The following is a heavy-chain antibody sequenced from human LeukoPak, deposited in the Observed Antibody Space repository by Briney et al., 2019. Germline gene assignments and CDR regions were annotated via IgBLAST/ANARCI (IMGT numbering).Heavy chain of an antibody. V-gene: IGHV4-38-2*01. D-gene: IGHD3-10*01. CDR2: IYHNGNI. CDR1: GYSISGGYY. Sequence: SETLSLTCPVSGYSISGGYYWGWIRQHPGKGLEWIASIYHNGNIFYNPSLKSRVTMSVDTSKNQFSLNLRSVTAADTAVYYCARVRGDPRYYFDYWGQGTLVTVSS. J-gene: IGHJ4*02. CDR3: ARVRGDPRYYFDY.